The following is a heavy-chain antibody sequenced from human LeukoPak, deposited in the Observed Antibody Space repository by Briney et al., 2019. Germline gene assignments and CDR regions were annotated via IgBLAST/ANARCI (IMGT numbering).Heavy chain of an antibody. CDR1: GYTFTGYY. D-gene: IGHD3-22*01. V-gene: IGHV1-2*06. Sequence: GASVKVSCKASGYTFTGYYMHWVRQAPGQGLEWMGRINPNSGGTNYAQKFQGRVTITADESTSTAYMELSSLRSEDTAVYYCARVREGYYYDSSGYTETNYYYGMDVWGQGTTVTVSS. CDR2: INPNSGGT. J-gene: IGHJ6*02. CDR3: ARVREGYYYDSSGYTETNYYYGMDV.